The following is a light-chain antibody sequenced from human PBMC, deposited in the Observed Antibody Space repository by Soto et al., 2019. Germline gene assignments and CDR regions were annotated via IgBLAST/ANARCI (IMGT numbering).Light chain of an antibody. Sequence: EIVLTQSPATLSLSPGERATLSCRASQSVSSYLAWYQQKPGQAPRLLIYDASNRATGIPARFSGSGSGTXXXXXXXSXXXXXXXXXYCQQRSNWPFAFGGGTKVEIK. CDR2: DAS. J-gene: IGKJ4*01. V-gene: IGKV3-11*01. CDR1: QSVSSY. CDR3: QQRSNWPFA.